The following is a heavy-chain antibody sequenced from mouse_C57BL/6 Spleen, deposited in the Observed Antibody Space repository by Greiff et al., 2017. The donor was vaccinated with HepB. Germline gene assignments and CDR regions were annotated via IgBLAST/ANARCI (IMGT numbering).Heavy chain of an antibody. V-gene: IGHV1-52*01. CDR3: AREGGTKGYYFDY. J-gene: IGHJ2*01. CDR2: IDPSDSET. D-gene: IGHD3-3*01. Sequence: QVQLKRPGAELVRPGSSVKLSCKASGYTFTSYWMHWVKQRPIQGLEWIGNIDPSDSETHYNQKFKDKATLTVDKSSSTAYMQLSSLTSEDSAVYYCAREGGTKGYYFDYWGQGTTLTVSS. CDR1: GYTFTSYW.